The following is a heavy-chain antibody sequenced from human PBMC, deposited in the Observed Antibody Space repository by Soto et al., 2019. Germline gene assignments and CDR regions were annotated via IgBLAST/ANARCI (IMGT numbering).Heavy chain of an antibody. V-gene: IGHV3-30*18. CDR3: AKDLPPWSSNNAFDI. D-gene: IGHD3-10*01. CDR2: ISYAGSNK. CDR1: GFTFSSYG. J-gene: IGHJ3*02. Sequence: QVQLVESGGGVVQPGRSLRLSCAASGFTFSSYGMHWVRQAPGKGLEWVAVISYAGSNKYYADSVKGRFTISRDNSKNTLYLQMNSLRAEDTAVYYCAKDLPPWSSNNAFDIWGQGTMVTVSS.